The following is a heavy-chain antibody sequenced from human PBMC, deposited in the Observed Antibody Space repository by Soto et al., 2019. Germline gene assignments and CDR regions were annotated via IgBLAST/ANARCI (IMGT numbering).Heavy chain of an antibody. V-gene: IGHV4-31*03. CDR2: IYYIGST. CDR3: ARDYSDSSGYYYVEY. Sequence: QVRLQESGPGLVKPSQTLSLTCTVSGGSISSGGYYWSWIRQLPGKGLEWIGFIYYIGSTYYNPSLKSRVSISVDTSKIQFSLKLSSVTAADTAVYYCARDYSDSSGYYYVEYWGQGTLVTVSS. D-gene: IGHD3-22*01. J-gene: IGHJ4*02. CDR1: GGSISSGGYY.